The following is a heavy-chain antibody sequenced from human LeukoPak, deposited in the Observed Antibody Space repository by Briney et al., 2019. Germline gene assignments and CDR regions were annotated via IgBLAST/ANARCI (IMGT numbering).Heavy chain of an antibody. CDR3: AKEGISMVRGVIGYWYFDL. V-gene: IGHV3-23*01. J-gene: IGHJ2*01. CDR1: GFTFSSYA. D-gene: IGHD3-10*01. CDR2: ISGSGGST. Sequence: TGGSLRLSCAASGFTFSSYAMSWVRQAPGKGLEWVSAISGSGGSTYYADSVKGRFTISRDNSKNTLYLQMNSLRAEDTAVYYCAKEGISMVRGVIGYWYFDLWGRGTLVTVSS.